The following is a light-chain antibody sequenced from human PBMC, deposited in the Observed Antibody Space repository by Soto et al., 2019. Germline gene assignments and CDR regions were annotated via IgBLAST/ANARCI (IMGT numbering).Light chain of an antibody. CDR3: CSYADSTWGYV. CDR2: EVS. Sequence: QSALTQPASVSGSPGQSITISCTGTSSDIGNYHLVSWYQHHPGKAPKLIIYEVSKWPSGVSDRFSGSKSGYTASLTISGLQAEDEADYFCCSYADSTWGYVLGTGNKVTVL. J-gene: IGLJ1*01. CDR1: SSDIGNYHL. V-gene: IGLV2-23*02.